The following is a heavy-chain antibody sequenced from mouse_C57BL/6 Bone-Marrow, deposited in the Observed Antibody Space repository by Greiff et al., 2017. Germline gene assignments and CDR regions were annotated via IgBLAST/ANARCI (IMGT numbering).Heavy chain of an antibody. CDR3: ARDYGSSYDWYFDV. CDR1: GYTFTSYW. D-gene: IGHD1-1*01. V-gene: IGHV1-69*01. J-gene: IGHJ1*03. CDR2: IDPSDSYT. Sequence: QVQLQQPGAELVMPGASVKLSCKASGYTFTSYWMHWVKQRPGQGLEWIGEIDPSDSYTNYNQKFKGKATLTVDKSSSAAYMQRSSLTSEDSAVYDCARDYGSSYDWYFDVWGTGTTVTVSS.